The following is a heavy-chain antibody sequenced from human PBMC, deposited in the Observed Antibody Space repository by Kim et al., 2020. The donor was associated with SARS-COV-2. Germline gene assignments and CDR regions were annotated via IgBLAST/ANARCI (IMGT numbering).Heavy chain of an antibody. J-gene: IGHJ4*02. CDR2: IDPSESYT. CDR3: ARQYRDGYTYYFDY. Sequence: GESLKISCAVSGFSFTGHWITWVRWLPGKGLEWMARIDPSESYTNYNPSFQGHVVLSADKSISTAYLQWSSLQASDTAIYFCARQYRDGYTYYFDYWGQGTLVTVSS. D-gene: IGHD5-12*01. CDR1: GFSFTGHW. V-gene: IGHV5-10-1*01.